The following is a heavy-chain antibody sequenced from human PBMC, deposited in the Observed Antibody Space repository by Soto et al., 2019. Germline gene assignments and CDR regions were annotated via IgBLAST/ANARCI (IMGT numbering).Heavy chain of an antibody. V-gene: IGHV1-69*02. D-gene: IGHD3-10*01. J-gene: IGHJ4*02. CDR3: ANLRFGELPTSY. CDR1: GGTFSSYT. Sequence: QVQLVQSGAEVKKPGSSVQVSCKASGGTFSSYTISWVRQAPGQGLEWMGRIIPILGIANYAQKFQGRVTITADKSTSTAYMELSSLRSEDTAVYYCANLRFGELPTSYWGQGTLVTVSS. CDR2: IIPILGIA.